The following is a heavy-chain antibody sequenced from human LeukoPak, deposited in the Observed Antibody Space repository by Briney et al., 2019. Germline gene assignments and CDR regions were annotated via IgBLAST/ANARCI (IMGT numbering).Heavy chain of an antibody. J-gene: IGHJ3*02. CDR1: GGSISSSSYY. CDR3: ARHQFAGWGDGYNLGFDI. CDR2: IYYSGST. V-gene: IGHV4-39*01. D-gene: IGHD5-24*01. Sequence: KPSETLSLTCTVSGGSISSSSYYWGWIRQPPGKGLEWIGSIYYSGSTYYNPSLKSRVTISVDTSKNQFSLKLRSVTAADTAVYYCARHQFAGWGDGYNLGFDIWGQGTMVTVSS.